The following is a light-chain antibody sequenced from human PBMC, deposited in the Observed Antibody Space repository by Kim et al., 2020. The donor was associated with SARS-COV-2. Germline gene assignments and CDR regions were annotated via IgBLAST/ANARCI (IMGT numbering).Light chain of an antibody. CDR3: QTWGTAIHV. CDR2: LSSDGSH. CDR1: NEHSSYA. V-gene: IGLV4-69*01. J-gene: IGLJ3*02. Sequence: QPVLTQSPSASASLGASVKLTCTLSNEHSSYAIAWHQQQPEKGPRFLMKLSSDGSHSKGDGIHDRFSGSSSGAERHLTIASLQSEDEADYYCQTWGTAIHVFGGGTQLTVL.